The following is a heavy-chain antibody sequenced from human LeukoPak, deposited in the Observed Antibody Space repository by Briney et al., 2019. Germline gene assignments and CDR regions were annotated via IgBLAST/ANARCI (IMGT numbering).Heavy chain of an antibody. D-gene: IGHD3-10*01. Sequence: PETLSLTCTVSGGCISTSSYYWGWVRQPRGKGLEWIGNIFYRGRTSYSPSLKSRVPISLDTSRNQFSLKLNSVSAADTVVDYCARSNGYGLVDIWGQGTMVTVSS. CDR3: ARSNGYGLVDI. CDR1: GGCISTSSYY. V-gene: IGHV4-39*07. J-gene: IGHJ3*02. CDR2: IFYRGRT.